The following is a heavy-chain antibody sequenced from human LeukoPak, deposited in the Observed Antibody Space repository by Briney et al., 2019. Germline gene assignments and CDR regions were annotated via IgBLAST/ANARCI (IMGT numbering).Heavy chain of an antibody. Sequence: GDSLKISCKGSGYPFTSYWISWVRQMPGKGLEWMGRIKPSESITKLRPSFQGNVSISADKSISTAYLQWTSLKASDTAIYYCARDYYDSSTYYRAWVDYWGQGTLVTVSS. J-gene: IGHJ4*02. CDR3: ARDYYDSSTYYRAWVDY. V-gene: IGHV5-10-1*01. D-gene: IGHD3-22*01. CDR1: GYPFTSYW. CDR2: IKPSESIT.